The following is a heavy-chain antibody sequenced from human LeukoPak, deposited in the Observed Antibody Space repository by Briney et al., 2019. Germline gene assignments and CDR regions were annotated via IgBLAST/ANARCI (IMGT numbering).Heavy chain of an antibody. Sequence: GGSLRLSCAASGFDFWNYAMSWVRQAPGKGLQWVSSISGSADITHYADSVKGRFTISRDNSKNTVFLQMNSLRAEDTAVYYCARGRLLRAESFFDLWGQGTLVTVSS. V-gene: IGHV3-23*01. CDR3: ARGRLLRAESFFDL. CDR2: ISGSADIT. J-gene: IGHJ4*02. D-gene: IGHD3-16*02. CDR1: GFDFWNYA.